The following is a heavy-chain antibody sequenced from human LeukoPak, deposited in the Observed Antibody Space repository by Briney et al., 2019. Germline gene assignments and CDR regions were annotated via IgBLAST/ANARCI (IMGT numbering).Heavy chain of an antibody. CDR1: SGSISTYY. Sequence: SETLSLTCTVSSGSISTYYWSWIRQPPGKGLEWLGYIYYSGSTNYNPSPNSRVTISVDTSKNQFSLKLNSVTAADTAVYYCARSFHSSSWYFDYWGQGTLVTVSS. CDR2: IYYSGST. CDR3: ARSFHSSSWYFDY. D-gene: IGHD6-13*01. V-gene: IGHV4-59*08. J-gene: IGHJ4*02.